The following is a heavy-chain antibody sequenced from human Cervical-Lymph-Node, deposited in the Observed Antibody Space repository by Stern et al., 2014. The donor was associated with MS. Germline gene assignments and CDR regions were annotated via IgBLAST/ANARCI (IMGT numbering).Heavy chain of an antibody. V-gene: IGHV1-8*01. CDR1: GYTFTNYD. CDR2: MNPSSGHT. D-gene: IGHD4-17*01. J-gene: IGHJ4*02. Sequence: VQLVESGAEVRKPGASVKVSCKASGYTFTNYDIHWVRQATGQGLEWMGWMNPSSGHTAYAQNFQGRVTMTRDTSISTAYMELSSRRSEDTALYYCARSDYGDWDSWGQGTLVTVSS. CDR3: ARSDYGDWDS.